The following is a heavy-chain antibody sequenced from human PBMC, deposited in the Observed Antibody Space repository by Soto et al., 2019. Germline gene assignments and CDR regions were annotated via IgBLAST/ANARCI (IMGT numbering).Heavy chain of an antibody. CDR3: ARGSGIAAAGTVPFDY. CDR1: GGTFSSYT. CDR2: IIPILGIA. J-gene: IGHJ4*02. Sequence: QVQLVQSGAEVKKPGSSVKVSCQASGGTFSSYTISWVRQAPGQGLEWLGRIIPILGIANYAQKFQGRVTITADKSTSTAYMELSSLRSEDTAVYYCARGSGIAAAGTVPFDYWGQGTLVTVSS. V-gene: IGHV1-69*02. D-gene: IGHD6-13*01.